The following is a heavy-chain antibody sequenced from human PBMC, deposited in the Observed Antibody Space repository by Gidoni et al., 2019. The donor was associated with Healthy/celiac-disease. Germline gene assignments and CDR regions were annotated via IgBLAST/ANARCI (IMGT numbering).Heavy chain of an antibody. Sequence: QVQLVASGGGVVQPGRSLSLSCAASGFPFSSYAMHWVRQAPGKGLEWVAVISYDGSNKYYADSVKGRFTISRDNSKNTLYLQMNSLRAEDTAVYYCARSGGDENYYYYYMDVWGKGTTVTVFS. J-gene: IGHJ6*03. D-gene: IGHD4-17*01. CDR1: GFPFSSYA. CDR2: ISYDGSNK. V-gene: IGHV3-30*01. CDR3: ARSGGDENYYYYYMDV.